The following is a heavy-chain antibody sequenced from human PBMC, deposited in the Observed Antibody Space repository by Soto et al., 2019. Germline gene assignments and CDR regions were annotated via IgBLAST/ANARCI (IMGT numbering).Heavy chain of an antibody. V-gene: IGHV4-59*08. D-gene: IGHD2-15*01. CDR3: TRHDLFCIAGLCYGHYFEN. J-gene: IGHJ4*02. CDR2: IHFTGST. CDR1: GGSINNYY. Sequence: SETLSLTCSVSGGSINNYYWSWMRQSPGKGLEWIGYIHFTGSTNYNPSLKSRVTISVDTSKNQFSLELSSVTAADTAIYYCTRHDLFCIAGLCYGHYFENWGQGTLVNVSS.